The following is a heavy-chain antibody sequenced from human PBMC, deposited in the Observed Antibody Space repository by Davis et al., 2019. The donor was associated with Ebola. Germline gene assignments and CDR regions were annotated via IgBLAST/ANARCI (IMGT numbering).Heavy chain of an antibody. CDR3: GRHSHNSGFDY. D-gene: IGHD3-22*01. CDR2: IYYSGTT. CDR1: GGSMSIRGYY. V-gene: IGHV4-39*01. Sequence: MPSETLSLTCTVSGGSMSIRGYYWTWIRQPPGKGPQWIGSIYYSGTTYYNPSLKSRVTISVDTSKSQFSLKLNSVTGADTAVYYCGRHSHNSGFDYWGQGPLVTVSS. J-gene: IGHJ4*02.